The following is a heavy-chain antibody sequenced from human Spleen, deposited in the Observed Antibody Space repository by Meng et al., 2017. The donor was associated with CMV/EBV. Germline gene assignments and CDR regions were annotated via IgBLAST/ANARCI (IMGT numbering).Heavy chain of an antibody. J-gene: IGHJ4*02. D-gene: IGHD3-22*01. CDR1: GFTFSSHG. Sequence: GGSLRLSCAASGFTFSSHGVHWVRQAPGKGLEWVAVIWYDGSNKDYADSVKGRFTISRDNSNNTLYLQMNSLRAEDTAVYYCASLYDSSGYYAFDYWGQGTLVTVSS. CDR2: IWYDGSNK. CDR3: ASLYDSSGYYAFDY. V-gene: IGHV3-33*01.